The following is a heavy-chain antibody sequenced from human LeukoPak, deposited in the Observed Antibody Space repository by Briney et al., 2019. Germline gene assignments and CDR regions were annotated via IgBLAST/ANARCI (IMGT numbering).Heavy chain of an antibody. D-gene: IGHD3-22*01. J-gene: IGHJ4*02. V-gene: IGHV3-23*01. CDR1: GFTFSSYA. Sequence: GGSLRLSCAASGFTFSSYAMSWVRQAPGKGLEWVSAISGSGGSTYYADSVKGRFTISRDNSKNTLYLQMNSLRAEDTAVYYCAKDLMGATMIVVVSQSYDYWGQGTLVTVSS. CDR2: ISGSGGST. CDR3: AKDLMGATMIVVVSQSYDY.